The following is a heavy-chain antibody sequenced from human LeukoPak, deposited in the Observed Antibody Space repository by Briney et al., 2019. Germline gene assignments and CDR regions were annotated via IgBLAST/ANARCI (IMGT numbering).Heavy chain of an antibody. J-gene: IGHJ5*02. V-gene: IGHV4-34*01. CDR2: INHSGST. CDR1: GGSFSGYY. Sequence: SETLSLTCPVYGGSFSGYYWSWIRQPPGKGLEWIGEINHSGSTNYNPSLKSRVTISVDTSKNQFSLKLSSVTAADTAVYYCAREIQQQLLVDWFDPWGQGTLVTVSS. CDR3: AREIQQQLLVDWFDP. D-gene: IGHD6-13*01.